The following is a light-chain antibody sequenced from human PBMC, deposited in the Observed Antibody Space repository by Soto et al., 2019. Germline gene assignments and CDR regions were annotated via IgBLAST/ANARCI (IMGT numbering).Light chain of an antibody. CDR3: QQYGSSLPYT. J-gene: IGKJ2*01. CDR1: QSVSSSY. V-gene: IGKV3-20*01. Sequence: EIVLTQSPGTLSLSPGERATLSCRASQSVSSSYLAGYQQKPGQAPRLLIYGASSRATRIPDRFSGSGSGTDFTRTISRLEPEDFAVYYCQQYGSSLPYTFGQGTKLEIK. CDR2: GAS.